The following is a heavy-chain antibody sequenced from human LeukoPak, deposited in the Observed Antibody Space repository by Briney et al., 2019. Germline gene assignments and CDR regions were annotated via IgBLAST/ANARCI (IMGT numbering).Heavy chain of an antibody. V-gene: IGHV4-4*02. J-gene: IGHJ4*02. CDR3: ARDYAGSGYYRYFDY. CDR1: GGSISSSNW. CDR2: IYHSGST. Sequence: SETLSLTCAVSGGSISSSNWWSWDRQPPGKGLEWIGEIYHSGSTNYNPSLKSRVTISVDKSKNQFSLKLSSVTAADTAVYYCARDYAGSGYYRYFDYWGQGTLVTVSS. D-gene: IGHD3-22*01.